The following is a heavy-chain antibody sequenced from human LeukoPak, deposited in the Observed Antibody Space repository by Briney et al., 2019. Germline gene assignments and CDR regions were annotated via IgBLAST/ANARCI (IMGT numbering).Heavy chain of an antibody. D-gene: IGHD4-17*01. CDR2: IKWDGGRT. CDR1: GFTFDDHG. Sequence: GGSLRLSCAASGFTFDDHGMSWVRQAPGKGLEWVSGIKWDGGRTGYADSVKGRFTISRDNAKNSLYLQMNSLRAEDTAVYYCARDSAGDDYGDPFDYWGQGTLVTVSS. J-gene: IGHJ4*02. CDR3: ARDSAGDDYGDPFDY. V-gene: IGHV3-20*04.